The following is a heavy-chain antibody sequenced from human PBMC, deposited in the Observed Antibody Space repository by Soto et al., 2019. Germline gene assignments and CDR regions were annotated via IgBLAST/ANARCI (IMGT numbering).Heavy chain of an antibody. CDR1: GYTFTSYA. Sequence: ASVKVSCKASGYTFTSYAMHWVRQAPGQRLEWMGWINAGNGNTKYSQKFQGRVTITRDTSASTAYMELNSLRAEDTAVYYCASTIPSAARYSGSYQHDYWGQGTLVTVSS. V-gene: IGHV1-3*01. CDR3: ASTIPSAARYSGSYQHDY. CDR2: INAGNGNT. J-gene: IGHJ4*02. D-gene: IGHD1-26*01.